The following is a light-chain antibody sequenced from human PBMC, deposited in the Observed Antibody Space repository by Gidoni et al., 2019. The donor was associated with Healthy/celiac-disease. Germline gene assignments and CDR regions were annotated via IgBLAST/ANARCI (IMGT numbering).Light chain of an antibody. Sequence: QLVLTQSPSASASLGASLKLTCTLSSGHSSYAIAWHQQQPEKGPRYLMKLNSDGSHSKGDGIPDRFSGSSSGAERYLTISSLQSEDEADYYCQTWGTGIYVVFGGGTKLTVL. V-gene: IGLV4-69*01. J-gene: IGLJ2*01. CDR3: QTWGTGIYVV. CDR1: SGHSSYA. CDR2: LNSDGSH.